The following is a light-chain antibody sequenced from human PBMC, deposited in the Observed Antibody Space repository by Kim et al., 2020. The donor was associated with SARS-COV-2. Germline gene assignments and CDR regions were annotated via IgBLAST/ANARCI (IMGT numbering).Light chain of an antibody. V-gene: IGKV3-11*01. J-gene: IGKJ2*01. CDR2: DAS. Sequence: LSLSPGESAPRSCRARQSVSSYLAWYQQKPGQAPRLLIYDASNRATGIPARFSGSGSGTDFTLTISSLEPEDFAVYYCQQRSTGSTFGQGTKLEI. CDR1: QSVSSY. CDR3: QQRSTGST.